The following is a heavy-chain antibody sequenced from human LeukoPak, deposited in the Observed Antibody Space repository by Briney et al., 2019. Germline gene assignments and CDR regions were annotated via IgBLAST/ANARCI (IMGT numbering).Heavy chain of an antibody. CDR1: GGSVSSGSYY. Sequence: SETLSLACTVSGGSVSSGSYYWSWIRQPPGKGLEWIGYIYYSGSTNYNPSLKSRVTISVDTSKNQFSLKLSSVTAADTAVYYCARDSSGYGLVDYWGQGTLVTVSS. CDR3: ARDSSGYGLVDY. V-gene: IGHV4-61*01. J-gene: IGHJ4*02. CDR2: IYYSGST. D-gene: IGHD3-22*01.